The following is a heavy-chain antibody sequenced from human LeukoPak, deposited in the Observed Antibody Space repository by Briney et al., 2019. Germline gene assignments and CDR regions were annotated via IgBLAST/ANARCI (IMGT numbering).Heavy chain of an antibody. D-gene: IGHD3-10*01. CDR1: GITFTTYA. CDR3: VTGELAMVRGVHAD. J-gene: IGHJ4*02. V-gene: IGHV3-64D*09. CDR2: ITTNGGNT. Sequence: PGGSLRLSCSVSGITFTTYAMHWARQAPGKGLEYVSGITTNGGNTYYADSVKGRFTISRDNTKSTLYLQMSSLRAGNTGLDYCVTGELAMVRGVHADWGQGTLVTVSS.